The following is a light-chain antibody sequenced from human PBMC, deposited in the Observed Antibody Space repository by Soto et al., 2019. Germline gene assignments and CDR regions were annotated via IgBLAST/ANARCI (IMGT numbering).Light chain of an antibody. CDR1: SSDVGGYNY. V-gene: IGLV2-14*01. Sequence: SELTRVGSVSRSPGQSIHITSTGTSSDVGGYNYVSWYQQHPGKAPKLMIYDVSNRPSGVSNRFSGSKSGNTASLTISGLQAEDEADYYCSSYTSSSTLVFGTGTKVTVL. J-gene: IGLJ1*01. CDR2: DVS. CDR3: SSYTSSSTLV.